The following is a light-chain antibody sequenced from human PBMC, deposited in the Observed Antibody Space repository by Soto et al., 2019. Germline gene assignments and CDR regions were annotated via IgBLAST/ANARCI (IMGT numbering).Light chain of an antibody. V-gene: IGLV2-23*01. CDR2: EGS. CDR3: CSYAGSLYV. Sequence: QSVLTQPASVSGSPGQSITISCTGTSSDVGSYNLVSWYQQHPGKAPKLMIYEGSKRPSGVSNRFSGSKSGNTASLTISGLKAEDEDAYYCCSYAGSLYVFGTGTKVTV. CDR1: SSDVGSYNL. J-gene: IGLJ1*01.